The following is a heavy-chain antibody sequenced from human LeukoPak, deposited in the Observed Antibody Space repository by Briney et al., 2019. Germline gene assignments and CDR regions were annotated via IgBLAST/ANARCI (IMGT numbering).Heavy chain of an antibody. Sequence: GGSLRLSCAASGFTLSTFWMSWVRQAPGKGLEWVANIKQDGSEEHYVDSVKGRFTISRDNAKNSLYLQMNSLRAEDTAIYYCARPRWLQFGPHDSWGQGTLVTVSS. V-gene: IGHV3-7*01. D-gene: IGHD5-24*01. CDR2: IKQDGSEE. CDR1: GFTLSTFW. CDR3: ARPRWLQFGPHDS. J-gene: IGHJ4*02.